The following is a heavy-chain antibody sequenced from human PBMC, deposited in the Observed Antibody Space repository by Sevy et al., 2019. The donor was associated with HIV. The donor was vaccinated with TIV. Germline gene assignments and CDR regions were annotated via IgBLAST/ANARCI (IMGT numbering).Heavy chain of an antibody. CDR3: ARKYDSSGYFDY. J-gene: IGHJ4*02. CDR2: ISGSGGSGTKT. V-gene: IGHV3-23*01. CDR1: GFTFSNYA. D-gene: IGHD3-22*01. Sequence: GGSLRLSCAASGFTFSNYAMNWVRQAPGKGLEWVSGISGSGGSGTKTNYADSVKGQFTISRDESENSLFLQLNSLRAEDTAIYYCARKYDSSGYFDYWGQGTLVTVSS.